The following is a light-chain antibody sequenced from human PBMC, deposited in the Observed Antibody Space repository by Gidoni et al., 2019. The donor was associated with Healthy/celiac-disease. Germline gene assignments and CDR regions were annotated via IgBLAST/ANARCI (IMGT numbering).Light chain of an antibody. CDR3: GTWDSSLSAYVV. V-gene: IGLV1-51*01. J-gene: IGLJ2*01. CDR2: DNN. CDR1: SSNIGNNY. Sequence: QSVLTQPPSVSASPGQKVTISCSGSSSNIGNNYVSWYQQLPGTAPKLLIYDNNKRPSGIPDRFSGSKSGTSATLSITGLQTGDETDYYCGTWDSSLSAYVVFVGGTKLTVL.